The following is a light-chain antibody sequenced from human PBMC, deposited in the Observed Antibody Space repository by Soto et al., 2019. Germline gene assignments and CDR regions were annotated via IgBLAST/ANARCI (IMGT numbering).Light chain of an antibody. Sequence: QLVLTQPPSASGTPGQRVTISCSECSSNIGSNTVSWYQQVPGTAPKLLIYSNNQRPSGVPDRFSGSKSGTSASLATSGLQSEDEADYYCAAWDDSLNALVFGTGTKVTVL. J-gene: IGLJ1*01. CDR1: SSNIGSNT. V-gene: IGLV1-44*01. CDR3: AAWDDSLNALV. CDR2: SNN.